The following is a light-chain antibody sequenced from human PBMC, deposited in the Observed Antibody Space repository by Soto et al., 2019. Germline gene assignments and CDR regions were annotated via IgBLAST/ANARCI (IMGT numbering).Light chain of an antibody. V-gene: IGLV2-14*01. CDR1: SSDVGGYNY. J-gene: IGLJ2*01. CDR2: DVR. Sequence: QSVLTQPASVSGSPGQSITISCTGTSSDVGGYNYVSWYQQHPGKAPNLMIYDVRNRPSGVSNRFSGSTSGNTASLTISGRQAEDEADYYCSSYTSRSSVVFGGGTKLTVL. CDR3: SSYTSRSSVV.